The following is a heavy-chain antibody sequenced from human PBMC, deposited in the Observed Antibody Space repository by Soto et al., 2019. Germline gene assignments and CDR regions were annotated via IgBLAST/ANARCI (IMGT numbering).Heavy chain of an antibody. CDR3: AREKVGTTFFDN. Sequence: SETLSLTCNVSGFAISRGYYWSWVRQSPGKGLEWIGSIYPSVSSYHNQSLETRLTLSIDTSKNQFTLKLASVTAADTALYYCAREKVGTTFFDNWGKGIQVTVSS. D-gene: IGHD1-1*01. J-gene: IGHJ4*02. V-gene: IGHV4-38-2*02. CDR2: IYPSVSS. CDR1: GFAISRGYY.